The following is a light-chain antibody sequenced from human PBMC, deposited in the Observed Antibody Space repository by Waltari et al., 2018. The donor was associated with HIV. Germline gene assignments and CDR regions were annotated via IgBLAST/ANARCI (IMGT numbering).Light chain of an antibody. CDR1: QSVTSY. Sequence: EIVLTQSPAALSLSPGERATLSCRASQSVTSYLAWYQQKPGQAPRLLIYDASRRATGIPARFSGSGAGTDFTLTISSLQPEDSAIYYCQQRSDWHALTFGGGTKVEIK. V-gene: IGKV3-11*01. J-gene: IGKJ4*01. CDR2: DAS. CDR3: QQRSDWHALT.